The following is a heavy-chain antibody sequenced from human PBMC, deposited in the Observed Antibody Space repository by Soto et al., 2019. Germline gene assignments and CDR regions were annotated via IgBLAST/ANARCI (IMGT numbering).Heavy chain of an antibody. CDR1: GGSISSYY. D-gene: IGHD3-9*01. CDR2: IYYSGST. V-gene: IGHV4-59*01. J-gene: IGHJ5*02. Sequence: PSETLSLTCPVSGGSISSYYWSWIRQPPGKGLEWIGYIYYSGSTNYNPSLKSRVTISVDTSKNQFSLKLSSVTAADTAVYYCARDGPRVLRYFDWLTPSGWFDPWGQGTLVTVS. CDR3: ARDGPRVLRYFDWLTPSGWFDP.